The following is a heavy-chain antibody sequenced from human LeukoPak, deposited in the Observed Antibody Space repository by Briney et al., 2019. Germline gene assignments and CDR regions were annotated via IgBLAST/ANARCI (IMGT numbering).Heavy chain of an antibody. D-gene: IGHD2-2*03. J-gene: IGHJ4*02. CDR3: ATGYCSSTNCRIDY. CDR2: IIPILGIA. V-gene: IGHV1-69*04. Sequence: SVKVSCKASGGTFSSYAISWVRQAPGQGLEWMGRIIPILGIANYAQKFQGRVTITADKSTSTAYMELRSLRSDDTAVYYCATGYCSSTNCRIDYWGQGTLVSVSS. CDR1: GGTFSSYA.